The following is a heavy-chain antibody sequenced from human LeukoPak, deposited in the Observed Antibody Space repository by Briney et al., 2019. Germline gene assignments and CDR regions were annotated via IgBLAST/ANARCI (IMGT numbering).Heavy chain of an antibody. V-gene: IGHV5-51*01. CDR1: GYSFTSYW. D-gene: IGHD4-17*01. CDR3: ARHGSRSYGDYVPPSV. J-gene: IGHJ4*02. Sequence: GESLKISCKGSGYSFTSYWIGWVRQMPGKGLEWMGIIYPGDSDTRYSPSFQGQVTISADKSISTAYLQWSSLKASDTAMYYYARHGSRSYGDYVPPSVWGQGTLVTVSS. CDR2: IYPGDSDT.